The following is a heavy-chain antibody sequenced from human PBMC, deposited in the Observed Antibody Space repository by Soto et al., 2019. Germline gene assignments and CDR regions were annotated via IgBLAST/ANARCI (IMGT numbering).Heavy chain of an antibody. Sequence: PSETLSLTCTVSGGSISSYYWSWIRQPAGKGLEWIGRIYTSGSTNYNPSLKSRVTMSVDTSKNQFSLKLSSVTAADTAVYYCARGLLGYSSSWGYYYYGMDVWGQGTTVTVSS. D-gene: IGHD6-6*01. CDR2: IYTSGST. CDR3: ARGLLGYSSSWGYYYYGMDV. CDR1: GGSISSYY. V-gene: IGHV4-4*07. J-gene: IGHJ6*02.